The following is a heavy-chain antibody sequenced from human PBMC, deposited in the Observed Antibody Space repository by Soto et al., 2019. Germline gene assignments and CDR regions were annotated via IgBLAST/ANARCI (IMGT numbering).Heavy chain of an antibody. Sequence: PSETLSLTCAVYGGSFSAYFWTWIRQPPGQGLEWLGEINHSGSTNFNPSLTSRLTISMDTSKNQFSLQLNSVTAADTAVYYCTACIGGYYSGFDYWGQGTLVTVSS. J-gene: IGHJ4*02. CDR3: TACIGGYYSGFDY. V-gene: IGHV4-34*01. CDR2: INHSGST. D-gene: IGHD2-15*01. CDR1: GGSFSAYF.